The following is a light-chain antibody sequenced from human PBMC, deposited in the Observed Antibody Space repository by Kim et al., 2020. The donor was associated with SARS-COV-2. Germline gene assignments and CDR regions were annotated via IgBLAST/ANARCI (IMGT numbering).Light chain of an antibody. V-gene: IGLV3-1*01. CDR2: QDI. Sequence: SYELTQPPSVSVSPGQTASITCSGDNLGDKYACWYQQKPGQSPVLVIYQDIKRPSGIPERFSGSNSGNTATLTISGTQALDEADYYCQAWDSSWAFVGG. CDR3: QAWDSSWAF. J-gene: IGLJ2*01. CDR1: NLGDKY.